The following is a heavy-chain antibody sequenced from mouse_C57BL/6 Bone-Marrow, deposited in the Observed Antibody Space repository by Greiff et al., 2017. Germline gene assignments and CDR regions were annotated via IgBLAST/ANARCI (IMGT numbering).Heavy chain of an antibody. CDR2: INPSNGGT. CDR3: ARPIYYGNYVWFAY. CDR1: GYTFTSYW. D-gene: IGHD2-1*01. J-gene: IGHJ3*01. Sequence: QVQLQQPGTELVKPGASVKLSCKASGYTFTSYWMHWVKQRPGQGLEWIGNINPSNGGTNYNEKFKSKATLTVAKSSSTACMQLSSLTSEDSAVYYCARPIYYGNYVWFAYWGQGTLVTVSA. V-gene: IGHV1-53*01.